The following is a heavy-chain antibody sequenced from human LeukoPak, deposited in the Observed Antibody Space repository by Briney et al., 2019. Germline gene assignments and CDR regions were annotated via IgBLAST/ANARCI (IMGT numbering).Heavy chain of an antibody. V-gene: IGHV1-18*01. CDR2: ISVYNGNT. CDR1: GYTFISHG. J-gene: IGHJ3*02. Sequence: ASVKVSCKASGYTFISHGVSWVRQAPGQGLEWMGWISVYNGNTNYAQKLQGRVTMTTDTSTSTAYMELRSLRSDDTAVYYCALSSTATDAFDIWGQGTMVTVSS. D-gene: IGHD4-17*01. CDR3: ALSSTATDAFDI.